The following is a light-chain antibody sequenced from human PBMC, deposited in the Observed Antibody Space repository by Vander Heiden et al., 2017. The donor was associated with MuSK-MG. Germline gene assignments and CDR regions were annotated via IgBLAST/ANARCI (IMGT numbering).Light chain of an antibody. Sequence: DIKMTQSPSTLSASVGDRVTITCRASQSISSWLAWYQQKPGKAPNLLIYDASSLKRGVPSRFSGSGSGTEFTLTINSLQPDDFATYYCQQYNTDSTFGQGTKVAIK. J-gene: IGKJ1*01. V-gene: IGKV1-5*01. CDR3: QQYNTDST. CDR1: QSISSW. CDR2: DAS.